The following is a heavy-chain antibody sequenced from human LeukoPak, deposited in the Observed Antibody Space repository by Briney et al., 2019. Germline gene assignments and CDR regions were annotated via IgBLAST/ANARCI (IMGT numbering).Heavy chain of an antibody. J-gene: IGHJ4*02. Sequence: SVKVSCKASGYTFTSYYMHWVRQAPGQGLEWMGRIIPILGIANYAQKFQGRVTITADKSTSTAYMELSSLRSEDTAVYYCARGGRSGYDWGQGTLVTVSS. D-gene: IGHD5-12*01. V-gene: IGHV1-69*04. CDR3: ARGGRSGYD. CDR1: GYTFTSYY. CDR2: IIPILGIA.